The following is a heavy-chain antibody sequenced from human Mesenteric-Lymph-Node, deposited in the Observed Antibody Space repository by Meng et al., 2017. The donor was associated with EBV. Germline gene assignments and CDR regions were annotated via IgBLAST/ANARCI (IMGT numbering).Heavy chain of an antibody. J-gene: IGHJ4*02. V-gene: IGHV4-61*01. Sequence: QVQLRGSGPGLVKPSGTLSLTCTVSGGSVSSVSYYWNWIRQPPGKGLEWIGYVYYSGSTKYNPSLKSRVTISVDTSKNQFSLKLTSVTAADTAVYYCARDPYGATDFWGQGTLVTVSS. CDR1: GGSVSSVSYY. D-gene: IGHD4-17*01. CDR2: VYYSGST. CDR3: ARDPYGATDF.